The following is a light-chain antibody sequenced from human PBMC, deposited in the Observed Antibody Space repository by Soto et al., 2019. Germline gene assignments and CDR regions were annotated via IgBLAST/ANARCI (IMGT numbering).Light chain of an antibody. CDR2: GAS. V-gene: IGKV1-39*01. Sequence: DIQMTQSPSSLSAFVGDRVTIACRASQSISIHLNWYQQKPGKAPNLLISGASTLQSGAPSRFGGSGSGTDFTLTISSLQPEDSATYFCQQYYSTPTFGQGTKV. CDR1: QSISIH. CDR3: QQYYSTPT. J-gene: IGKJ1*01.